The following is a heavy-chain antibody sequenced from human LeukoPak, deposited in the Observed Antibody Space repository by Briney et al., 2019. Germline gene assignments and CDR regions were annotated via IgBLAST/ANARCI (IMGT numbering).Heavy chain of an antibody. CDR3: AKALIGYYYDSSGLDFDY. CDR1: GFTFSSYG. J-gene: IGHJ4*02. CDR2: IWYDASNK. Sequence: GRSLRLSCAASGFTFSSYGMHWVRQAPGKGLEWVAVIWYDASNKYYADSVKGRFTISRDNSKNTLYLQMNSLRAEDTAVYYCAKALIGYYYDSSGLDFDYWGQGTLVTVSS. V-gene: IGHV3-33*06. D-gene: IGHD3-22*01.